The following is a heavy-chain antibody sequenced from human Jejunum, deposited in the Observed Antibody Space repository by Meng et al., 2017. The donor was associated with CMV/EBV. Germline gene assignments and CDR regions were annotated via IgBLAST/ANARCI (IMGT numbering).Heavy chain of an antibody. CDR3: TRDEGGYCTFIGCYKGMDV. V-gene: IGHV3-21*01. Sequence: SRNWGRQTTGKGLEWLASISSSGSKIFYAESVKGRFTISRDNAKNSLSLQMSSLRAEDTAVYYCTRDEGGYCTFIGCYKGMDVWGQGTTVTVSS. CDR2: ISSSGSKI. J-gene: IGHJ6*02. CDR1: S. D-gene: IGHD2-8*01.